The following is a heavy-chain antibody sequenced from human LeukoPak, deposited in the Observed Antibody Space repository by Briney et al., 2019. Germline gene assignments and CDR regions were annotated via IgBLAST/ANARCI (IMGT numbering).Heavy chain of an antibody. CDR3: ASYYCSGGSCYSAYYGMDV. D-gene: IGHD2-15*01. Sequence: ASVKVSCKASGYTFTGYYMHWVRQAPGQGLEWMGWINPNSGGTNYAQKFQGRVTMTRDTSISTAYMELSSLRSEDTAVYYCASYYCSGGSCYSAYYGMDVWGQGTTVTVSS. CDR1: GYTFTGYY. CDR2: INPNSGGT. J-gene: IGHJ6*02. V-gene: IGHV1-2*02.